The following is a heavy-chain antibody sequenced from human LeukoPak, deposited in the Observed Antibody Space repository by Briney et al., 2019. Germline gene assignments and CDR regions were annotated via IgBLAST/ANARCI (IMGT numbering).Heavy chain of an antibody. J-gene: IGHJ3*02. CDR1: GFTFSSYG. Sequence: TGGSLRLSCAASGFTFSSYGMHWVRQAPGKGLEWVSGISWNSGSIGYADSVKGRFTISRDNAKNSLYLQMNSLRAEDTALYYCAKIYSGSYSVDAFDIWGQGTMVTVSS. CDR2: ISWNSGSI. D-gene: IGHD1-26*01. V-gene: IGHV3-9*01. CDR3: AKIYSGSYSVDAFDI.